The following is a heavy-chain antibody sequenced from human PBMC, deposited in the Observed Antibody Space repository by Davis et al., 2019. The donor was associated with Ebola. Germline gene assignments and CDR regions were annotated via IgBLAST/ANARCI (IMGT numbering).Heavy chain of an antibody. CDR1: GFTFSSYG. CDR3: ARVHSDYGDYFWFDP. CDR2: ISYDGSNK. V-gene: IGHV3-30*03. Sequence: PGGSLRLSCAASGFTFSSYGMHWVRQAPGKGLEWVAVISYDGSNKYYADSVKGRFTISRDNSKNTLYLQMNSLRAEDTAVYYCARVHSDYGDYFWFDPWGQGTLVTVSS. J-gene: IGHJ5*02. D-gene: IGHD4-17*01.